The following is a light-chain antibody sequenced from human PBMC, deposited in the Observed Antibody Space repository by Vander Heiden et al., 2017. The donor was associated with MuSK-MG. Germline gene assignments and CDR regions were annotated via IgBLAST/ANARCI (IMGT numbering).Light chain of an antibody. J-gene: IGKJ4*01. CDR1: QSVSSY. CDR2: DAS. Sequence: EIVLTQSPATLSLSPGERATLSCRASQSVSSYLAWYQQKPGQAPRLLIYDASNRANGIPDRFSGSGSGTDFTLTSSSLEPEDFAVYYWQQRSNLGVFGGGTKVEIK. V-gene: IGKV3-11*01. CDR3: QQRSNLGV.